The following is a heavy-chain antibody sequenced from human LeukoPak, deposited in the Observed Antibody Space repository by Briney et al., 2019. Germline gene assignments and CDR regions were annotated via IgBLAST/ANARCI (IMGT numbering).Heavy chain of an antibody. V-gene: IGHV3-30*03. J-gene: IGHJ3*02. CDR3: EVVVAATPYAFDI. Sequence: GRSLRLSCAASGFTFSSYGMHWVRQAPGKGLEWVAVISYDGSNKYYADSVKGRFTIPRDNSKNTLYLQMNSLRAEDTAVYYCEVVVAATPYAFDIWGQGTMVTVSS. CDR2: ISYDGSNK. CDR1: GFTFSSYG. D-gene: IGHD2-15*01.